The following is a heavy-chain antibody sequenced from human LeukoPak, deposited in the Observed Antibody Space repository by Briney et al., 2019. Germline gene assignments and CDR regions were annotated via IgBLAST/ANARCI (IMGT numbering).Heavy chain of an antibody. Sequence: PSETLSLTCTVSGGSISSGDYYWSWIRQPPGKGLEWIGYIYYSGSTYYNPSLKSRVTISVDTSKIQFSLKLSSVTAADTAVYYCARMVRGVIDYYGMDVWGQGTTVTVSS. J-gene: IGHJ6*02. CDR3: ARMVRGVIDYYGMDV. V-gene: IGHV4-30-4*01. CDR1: GGSISSGDYY. D-gene: IGHD3-10*01. CDR2: IYYSGST.